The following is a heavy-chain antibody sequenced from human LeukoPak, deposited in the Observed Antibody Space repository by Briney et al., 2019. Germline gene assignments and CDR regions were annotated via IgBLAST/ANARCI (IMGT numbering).Heavy chain of an antibody. J-gene: IGHJ4*02. Sequence: GESLKISCKASGYSFASYWIAWVRQMPGKGLEWMGIIYPGDSDTRYSPPFQGQVTISVDKSINTAYLQWSSLKASDTAMYYCARHSAIAVAATPTDYWGQGTLVTVSS. D-gene: IGHD6-19*01. CDR2: IYPGDSDT. CDR3: ARHSAIAVAATPTDY. CDR1: GYSFASYW. V-gene: IGHV5-51*01.